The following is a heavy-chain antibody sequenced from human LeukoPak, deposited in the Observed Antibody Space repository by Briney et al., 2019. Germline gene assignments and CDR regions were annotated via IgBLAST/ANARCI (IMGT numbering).Heavy chain of an antibody. CDR3: ARVKEWLPDY. D-gene: IGHD3-3*01. V-gene: IGHV3-21*01. J-gene: IGHJ4*02. Sequence: GGSLRLFCAASGFTFSSYSMNWVRQAPGKGLEWVSSISSSSSYIYYADSVKSRFTISRDNAKNSLYLQMNSLRAEDTAVYYCARVKEWLPDYWGQGTLVTVSS. CDR2: ISSSSSYI. CDR1: GFTFSSYS.